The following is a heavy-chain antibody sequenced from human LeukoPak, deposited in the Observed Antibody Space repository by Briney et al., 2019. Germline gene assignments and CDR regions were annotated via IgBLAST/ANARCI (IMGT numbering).Heavy chain of an antibody. V-gene: IGHV4-34*01. CDR2: INHSGST. CDR1: GGSFSGYY. CDR3: VSPNSSSWYLGY. D-gene: IGHD6-13*01. Sequence: SSETLSLTCAVYGGSFSGYYWSWIRQPPGKGLEWIGEINHSGSTNYNPSLKSRVTISVDTSKNQFSLKLSSVTAADTAVYYCVSPNSSSWYLGYWGQGTLVTVSS. J-gene: IGHJ4*02.